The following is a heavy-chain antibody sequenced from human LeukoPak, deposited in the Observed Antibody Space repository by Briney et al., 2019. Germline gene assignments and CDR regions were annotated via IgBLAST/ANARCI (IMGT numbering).Heavy chain of an antibody. CDR2: IYTSGST. J-gene: IGHJ4*02. CDR3: ARDGVTGDYFDY. V-gene: IGHV4-4*07. Sequence: PSETLSLTCTVSGGSIGSYYWSWIRQPAGKGLEWIGRIYTSGSTNYNPSLKSRVTMSVDTSKNQFSLKPSSVTAADTAVYYCARDGVTGDYFDYWGQGTLVTVSS. CDR1: GGSIGSYY. D-gene: IGHD4-23*01.